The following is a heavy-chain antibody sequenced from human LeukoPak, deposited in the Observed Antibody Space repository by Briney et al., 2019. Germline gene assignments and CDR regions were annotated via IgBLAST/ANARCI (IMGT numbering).Heavy chain of an antibody. D-gene: IGHD2-15*01. CDR3: AKCSSGSCYSSIDY. J-gene: IGHJ4*02. Sequence: SETLSLTCTVSGGSISGYYWSWMRQPPGKGLEWIGYIYYSGSTNYNPSLKSRVTMSVDTSKNQFSLRVSSVTAADTAVYYCAKCSSGSCYSSIDYWVQGTLVTVSS. CDR1: GGSISGYY. V-gene: IGHV4-59*12. CDR2: IYYSGST.